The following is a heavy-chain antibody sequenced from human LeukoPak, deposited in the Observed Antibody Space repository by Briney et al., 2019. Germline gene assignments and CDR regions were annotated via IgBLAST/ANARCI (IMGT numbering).Heavy chain of an antibody. Sequence: PGGSLRLSCAASGFTFSSHGMHWVRQAPGKGLEWVAVISYDGSNKYYADSVKGRFTISRDNSKNTLYLQMNSLRAEDTAVYYCAIDPYYYDSSGPFNWFDPWGQGTLVTVSS. V-gene: IGHV3-30*03. D-gene: IGHD3-22*01. CDR1: GFTFSSHG. J-gene: IGHJ5*02. CDR3: AIDPYYYDSSGPFNWFDP. CDR2: ISYDGSNK.